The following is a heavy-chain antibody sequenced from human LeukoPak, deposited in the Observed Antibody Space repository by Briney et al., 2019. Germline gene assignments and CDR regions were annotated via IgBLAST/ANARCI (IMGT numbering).Heavy chain of an antibody. V-gene: IGHV4-61*02. CDR1: GGSISSGSYY. Sequence: SETLSLTCTVSGGSISSGSYYWSWIRQPAGKGLEWIGRIYTSGSTNYNPSLKSRVTISVDKSKNQFSLSLNSVTAADTAVYYCVRCGSYCLDYWGQGTLVTVSS. D-gene: IGHD1-26*01. CDR3: VRCGSYCLDY. CDR2: IYTSGST. J-gene: IGHJ4*02.